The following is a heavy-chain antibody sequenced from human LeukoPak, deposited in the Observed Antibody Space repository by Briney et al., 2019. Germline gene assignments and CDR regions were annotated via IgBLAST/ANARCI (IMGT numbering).Heavy chain of an antibody. CDR3: AKVARGTVGIGMDY. D-gene: IGHD2-15*01. Sequence: GGSLRLSYAASRDTFSGYAMSWVRQAPGKGLEWVSGISGSGGSTYYADSVKGRFTISRDNSKNTVYLQMNSLRAEDTAVYYCAKVARGTVGIGMDYWGQGTLVTVSS. V-gene: IGHV3-23*01. J-gene: IGHJ4*02. CDR2: ISGSGGST. CDR1: RDTFSGYA.